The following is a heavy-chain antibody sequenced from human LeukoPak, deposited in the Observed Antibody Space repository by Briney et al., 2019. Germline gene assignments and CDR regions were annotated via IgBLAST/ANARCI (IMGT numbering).Heavy chain of an antibody. CDR1: GGSIRSSYYY. V-gene: IGHV4-61*05. D-gene: IGHD3-9*01. CDR3: ARVTTGYRAAYYFDY. J-gene: IGHJ4*02. Sequence: PSETLSLTCTVSGGSIRSSYYYWGWIRQPPGKGLEWIGCVYYSGSTNYNPSLKSRVTISVDTSKNQFSLKLSSVTAADTAIYYCARVTTGYRAAYYFDYWGQGTLVTVSS. CDR2: VYYSGST.